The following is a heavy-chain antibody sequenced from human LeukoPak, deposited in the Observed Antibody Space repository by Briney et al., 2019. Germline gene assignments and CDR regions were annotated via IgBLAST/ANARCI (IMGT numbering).Heavy chain of an antibody. J-gene: IGHJ4*02. V-gene: IGHV1-58*01. CDR2: IVVGSGNT. D-gene: IGHD3-10*01. Sequence: SVKVSCKAPGFTFTSTAVQWVRQARGQRLEWIGWIVVGSGNTNYAQKFQERVTITRDMSTSTAYMELSSLRSEDTAVYYCAAVGSVVRGDYFDYWGQGTLVTVSS. CDR1: GFTFTSTA. CDR3: AAVGSVVRGDYFDY.